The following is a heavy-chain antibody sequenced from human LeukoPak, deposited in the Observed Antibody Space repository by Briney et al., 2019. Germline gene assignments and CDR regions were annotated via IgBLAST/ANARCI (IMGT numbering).Heavy chain of an antibody. V-gene: IGHV1-18*01. D-gene: IGHD5-18*01. Sequence: GASVKVSCKASGYTFTSYGISWVRQAPGQGLEWMGWISAYNGNTNYAQKLQGRVTMTTDTSTSTAYMELRSLRSDDTAVYYCARGFPVNTAMVYYFDYWGQGTLATVSS. CDR1: GYTFTSYG. CDR3: ARGFPVNTAMVYYFDY. J-gene: IGHJ4*02. CDR2: ISAYNGNT.